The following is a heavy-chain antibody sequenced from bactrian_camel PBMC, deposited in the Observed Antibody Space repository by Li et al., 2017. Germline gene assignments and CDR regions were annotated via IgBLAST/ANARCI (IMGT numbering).Heavy chain of an antibody. D-gene: IGHD2*01. Sequence: HVQLVESGGGWVQPGGPLRLSCAASGYTSSRYCMGWFRQAPGKEREGIAGIYAADNFTHYADSVKGRFTISQDNAKNTVYLQMNSLKPEDTAVYYCVSLVGRPLVHQGTQVTVS. V-gene: IGHV3S6*01. CDR1: GYTSSRYC. CDR2: IYAADNFT. J-gene: IGHJ4*01.